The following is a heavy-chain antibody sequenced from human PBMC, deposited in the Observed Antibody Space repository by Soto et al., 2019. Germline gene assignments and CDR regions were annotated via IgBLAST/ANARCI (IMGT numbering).Heavy chain of an antibody. CDR3: ARGCVSSYFDY. CDR1: GGTFSSYA. Sequence: ASVKVSCKASGGTFSSYAISWVRQAPGQGLEWMGRIIPILGIANYAQKFQGRVTITADKSTSTAYMELSSLRSEDTAVYYCARGCVSSYFDYWGQGTLVTVSS. V-gene: IGHV1-69*04. J-gene: IGHJ4*02. CDR2: IIPILGIA. D-gene: IGHD1-26*01.